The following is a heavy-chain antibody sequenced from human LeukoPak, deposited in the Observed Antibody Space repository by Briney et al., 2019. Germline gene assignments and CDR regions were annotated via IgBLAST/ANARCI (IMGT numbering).Heavy chain of an antibody. CDR1: GGTFSSYA. CDR2: IIPIFGTA. J-gene: IGHJ4*02. V-gene: IGHV1-69*13. CDR3: ARSLCTNGVCHMPY. D-gene: IGHD2-8*01. Sequence: GASVKVSCKASGGTFSSYAISWVRQAPGQGLEWMGGIIPIFGTANYAQKFQGRVTITADESTSTAYMELSSLRSEDTAVYYCARSLCTNGVCHMPYWGQGTLVTVSS.